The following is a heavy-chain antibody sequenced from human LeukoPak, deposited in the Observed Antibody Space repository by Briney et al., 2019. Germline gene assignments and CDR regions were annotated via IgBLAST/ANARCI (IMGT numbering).Heavy chain of an antibody. V-gene: IGHV3-30*18. D-gene: IGHD6-19*01. CDR3: AKDQLSKSAQWLVYYYYGMDV. CDR2: ISYDGSNK. Sequence: GGSLRLSCAASGFTFSSYGMHWVRQAPGKGLEWVAVISYDGSNKYYADSVKGRFTISRDNSKNTLYLQMNSLRAEGTAVYYCAKDQLSKSAQWLVYYYYGMDVWGQGTTVTVSS. J-gene: IGHJ6*02. CDR1: GFTFSSYG.